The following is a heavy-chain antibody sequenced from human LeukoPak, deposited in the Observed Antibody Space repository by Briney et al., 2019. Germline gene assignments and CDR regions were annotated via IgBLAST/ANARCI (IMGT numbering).Heavy chain of an antibody. J-gene: IGHJ4*02. D-gene: IGHD3-22*01. CDR2: ISYSGST. V-gene: IGHV4-59*12. CDR1: GGSISSYY. CDR3: ARVLRPLSLYYYDSSGSPLDY. Sequence: SETLSLTCTVSGGSISSYYWTWIRQPSGQGLECIGYISYSGSTNYSPSLKSRVTISVDTSKNQFSLKLSSVTAADTAVYYCARVLRPLSLYYYDSSGSPLDYWGQGTLVTVSS.